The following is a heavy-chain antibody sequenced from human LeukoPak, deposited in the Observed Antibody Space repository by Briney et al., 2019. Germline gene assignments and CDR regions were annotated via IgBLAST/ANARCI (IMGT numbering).Heavy chain of an antibody. D-gene: IGHD2-2*01. CDR1: GVAISIISYY. CDR3: ARHALGYCSTSCPPIDH. V-gene: IGHV4-39*01. CDR2: IYYSGTT. Sequence: SETLSLTCTVSGVAISIISYYCGWVRPPGGEGLGWVVCIYYSGTTYYPPSRNDPVNLYVHPSTNPFSLKLSSVPAAGTAVYVCARHALGYCSTSCPPIDHWRQRTLVTV. J-gene: IGHJ4*02.